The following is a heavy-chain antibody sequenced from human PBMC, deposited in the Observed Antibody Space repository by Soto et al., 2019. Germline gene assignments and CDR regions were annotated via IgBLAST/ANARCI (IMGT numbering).Heavy chain of an antibody. J-gene: IGHJ4*02. CDR1: VYSFTSYW. Sequence: GESLKISCKGSVYSFTSYWISWVRQMPGKGLEWMGRIDPSDSYTNYSPSFQGHVTISADKSISTAYLQWSSLKASDTAMYYCARGITTEIDYWGQGTLVTVSS. V-gene: IGHV5-10-1*01. CDR3: ARGITTEIDY. D-gene: IGHD3-10*01. CDR2: IDPSDSYT.